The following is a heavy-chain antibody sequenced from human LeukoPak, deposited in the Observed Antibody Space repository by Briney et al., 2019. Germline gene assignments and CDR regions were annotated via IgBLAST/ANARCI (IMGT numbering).Heavy chain of an antibody. Sequence: SETLSLTCAVSGYSISSGYFWGWIRQPPGKGLEWIGSIYHSGSTYYNPSLKSRVTISVDTSKNQFSLKLSSVTAADTAVYYCAKGMVRGVIADPWGQGTLVTVSS. D-gene: IGHD3-10*01. CDR1: GYSISSGYF. J-gene: IGHJ5*02. V-gene: IGHV4-38-2*01. CDR3: AKGMVRGVIADP. CDR2: IYHSGST.